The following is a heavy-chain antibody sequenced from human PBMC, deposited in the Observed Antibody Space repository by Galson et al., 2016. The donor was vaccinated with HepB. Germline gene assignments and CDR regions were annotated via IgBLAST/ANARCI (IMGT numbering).Heavy chain of an antibody. CDR3: ARGIRGSRAFDI. CDR1: GFTFSNYA. J-gene: IGHJ3*02. V-gene: IGHV3-23*01. D-gene: IGHD2/OR15-2a*01. CDR2: INNNDDST. Sequence: SLRLSCAASGFTFSNYAMTWVRQAPGKGLEWISTINNNDDSTYYADSVQGRFTISRDNAKNMIYLQMNSLRAEDTAVYYCARGIRGSRAFDIWGQGTMVTVS.